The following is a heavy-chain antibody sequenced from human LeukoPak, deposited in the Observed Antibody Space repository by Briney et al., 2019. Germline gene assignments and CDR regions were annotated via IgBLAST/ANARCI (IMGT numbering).Heavy chain of an antibody. CDR1: GFTFSSYS. D-gene: IGHD3-10*01. CDR3: ARARGTGPGAHFDY. CDR2: ISSSSSTI. J-gene: IGHJ4*02. Sequence: GGSLRLSCAASGFTFSSYSMNWVRQAPGKGLEWVSYISSSSSTIYYADSVKGRFTISRDNAKNSLFLQMNSLRAEDTAVYYCARARGTGPGAHFDYWGQGTLVIVSS. V-gene: IGHV3-48*01.